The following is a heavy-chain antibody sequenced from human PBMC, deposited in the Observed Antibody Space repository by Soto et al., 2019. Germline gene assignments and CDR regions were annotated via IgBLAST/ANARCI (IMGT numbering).Heavy chain of an antibody. Sequence: QVQLVESGGGVVQPGRSLRLSCAASGFTFSSYGMHWVRQAPGKGLEWVAVISYDGSNKYYADSVKGRFTISRDNSKNTLYLQMNSLRAEDTAVYYCAKDSTNVLLWFGEGDLGQGTLVTVSS. CDR1: GFTFSSYG. J-gene: IGHJ4*02. CDR2: ISYDGSNK. V-gene: IGHV3-30*18. CDR3: AKDSTNVLLWFGEGD. D-gene: IGHD3-10*01.